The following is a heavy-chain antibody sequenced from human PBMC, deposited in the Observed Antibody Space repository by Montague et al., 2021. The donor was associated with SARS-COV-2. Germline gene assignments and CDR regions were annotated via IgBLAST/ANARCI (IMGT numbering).Heavy chain of an antibody. CDR1: GGSFSGYY. Sequence: SETLSLTCAVYGGSFSGYYWSWIRLHSGKGLEWIGEINHSGSTNYNPSLKSRVTISVDTSKNQFSLKLSSVTAADTAVYYCARLRYYCGNSGFQGLVDYWGQGALVTVSS. CDR3: ARLRYYCGNSGFQGLVDY. CDR2: INHSGST. V-gene: IGHV4-34*01. J-gene: IGHJ4*01. D-gene: IGHD4-23*01.